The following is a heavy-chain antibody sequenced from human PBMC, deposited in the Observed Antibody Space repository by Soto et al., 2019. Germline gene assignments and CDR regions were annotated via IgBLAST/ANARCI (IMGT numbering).Heavy chain of an antibody. CDR2: IWYDGSNK. D-gene: IGHD4-4*01. J-gene: IGHJ5*02. CDR1: GFTFSSYG. CDR3: AREGLQYRGMNWFDP. V-gene: IGHV3-33*01. Sequence: GGSLRLSCAASGFTFSSYGMHWVRQAPGKGLEWVAVIWYDGSNKYYADSVKGRFTISRDNSKNTLYLQMNSLRAEDTAVYYCAREGLQYRGMNWFDPWGQGTLVTVSS.